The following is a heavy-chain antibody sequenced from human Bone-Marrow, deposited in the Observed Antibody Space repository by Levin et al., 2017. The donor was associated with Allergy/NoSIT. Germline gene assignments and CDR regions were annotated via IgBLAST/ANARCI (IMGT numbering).Heavy chain of an antibody. CDR3: ARSKVRASSPTDF. V-gene: IGHV4-31*03. CDR1: GGSVSLGGYY. CDR2: RYYNGET. J-gene: IGHJ4*02. Sequence: SETLSLTCTVSGGSVSLGGYYWGWVRQPPGKGLEGIGYRYYNGETFYNPSLKSRVTISSDTSKNQFSLKVISMTAADTAVYYCARSKVRASSPTDFWGQGTLVTVSS. D-gene: IGHD1-26*01.